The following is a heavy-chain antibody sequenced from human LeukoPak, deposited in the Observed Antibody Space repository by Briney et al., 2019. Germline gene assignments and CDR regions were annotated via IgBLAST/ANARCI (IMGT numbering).Heavy chain of an antibody. V-gene: IGHV3-30*18. D-gene: IGHD3-22*01. CDR1: GFTFSSYA. CDR2: ISFDGSTK. J-gene: IGHJ4*02. CDR3: AKELYYYDNGGYFIDY. Sequence: GGSLRLSCAASGFTFSSYAMSWVRQAPGKGLEWVAVISFDGSTKYYTDSKKGRFTVSRDNSKNTLFLQMNNLRAEDTAVYYCAKELYYYDNGGYFIDYWGQGTLVTVSS.